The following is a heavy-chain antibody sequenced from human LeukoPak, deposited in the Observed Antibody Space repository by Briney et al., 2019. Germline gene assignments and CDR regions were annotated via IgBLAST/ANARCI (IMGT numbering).Heavy chain of an antibody. CDR2: ISWNSGSI. D-gene: IGHD6-13*01. J-gene: IGHJ4*02. CDR3: AKGAGYSSSWYFDY. V-gene: IGHV3-9*01. CDR1: GFTFDDYA. Sequence: PGGSLRLSCAASGFTFDDYAMHWVRQAPGKGVEWVSGISWNSGSIGYADSVKGRFTISRDNAKNSLYLQMNSLRAEDTALYYCAKGAGYSSSWYFDYWGQGSLVTVSS.